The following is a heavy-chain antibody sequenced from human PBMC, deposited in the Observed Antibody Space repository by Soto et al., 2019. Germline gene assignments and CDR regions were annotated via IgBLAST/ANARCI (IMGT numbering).Heavy chain of an antibody. CDR1: GYTRTELS. J-gene: IGHJ4*02. CDR2: FDPEDGET. CDR3: ATVIPVDTAMGGYYFDY. Sequence: ASVDVSFKFSGYTRTELSIHWVRQSPGKGLEWMGRFDPEDGETIYAQKFQRIVTMTEETSTDTAYMELRRLSSEDTAVYYCATVIPVDTAMGGYYFDYWGQGTLVTVYS. V-gene: IGHV1-24*01. D-gene: IGHD5-18*01.